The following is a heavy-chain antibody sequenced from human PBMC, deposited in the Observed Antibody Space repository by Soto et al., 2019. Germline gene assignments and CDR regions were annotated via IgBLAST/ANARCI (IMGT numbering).Heavy chain of an antibody. CDR3: ARDSDTGMEELDY. CDR1: GFTVSSSY. D-gene: IGHD5-18*01. CDR2: IFSDGTT. J-gene: IGHJ4*02. Sequence: PGGSLRLSCAASGFTVSSSYMSWVRQAPGKGLEYVSVIFSDGTTYYADSVKGRFTISRDNSKNTLYLQMNSLRAEDTAVYYCARDSDTGMEELDYWGQGTLVIVSS. V-gene: IGHV3-66*01.